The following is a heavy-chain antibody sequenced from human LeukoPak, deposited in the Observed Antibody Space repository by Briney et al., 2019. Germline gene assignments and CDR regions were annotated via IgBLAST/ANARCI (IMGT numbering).Heavy chain of an antibody. V-gene: IGHV3-74*01. CDR1: GFTFSSYW. CDR3: ARDAIFGDAFDI. Sequence: GGSLRLSCAASGFTFSSYWMHWVRQAPGMGLVWVSRINSDGSSISYADSVKGRFTISRDNAKNTLYLQMNSLTAEDTAVYHCARDAIFGDAFDIWGQGTMVTVSS. CDR2: INSDGSSI. J-gene: IGHJ3*02. D-gene: IGHD3-3*02.